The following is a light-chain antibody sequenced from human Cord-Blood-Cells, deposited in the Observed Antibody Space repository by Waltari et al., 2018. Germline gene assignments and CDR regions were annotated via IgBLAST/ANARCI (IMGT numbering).Light chain of an antibody. V-gene: IGKV4-1*01. CDR2: WAS. CDR1: QSVLYSSNNKNY. J-gene: IGKJ2*01. Sequence: DIVMTQSPDSLAVPLGERATIYCKSSQSVLYSSNNKNYLAWYQQKPGQPPKLLIYWASTRESGVPDRFSGSGSGTDFTLTISSLQAEDVAVYYCQQYYSTPQTFGQGTKLEIK. CDR3: QQYYSTPQT.